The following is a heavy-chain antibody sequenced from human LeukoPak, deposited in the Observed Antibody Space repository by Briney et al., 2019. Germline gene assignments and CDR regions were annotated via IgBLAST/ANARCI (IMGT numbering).Heavy chain of an antibody. D-gene: IGHD2-2*02. CDR1: GGTFSSYA. J-gene: IGHJ6*03. CDR2: IIPIFGTA. CDR3: ARGSPSSTSCYICYYYMDV. V-gene: IGHV1-69*05. Sequence: EASVKVSCKASGGTFSSYAISWVRQAPGQGLEWMGGIIPIFGTANYAQKFQGRVTITTDESTSTAYMELSSLRSEDTAVYYCARGSPSSTSCYICYYYMDVWGKGTTVTVSS.